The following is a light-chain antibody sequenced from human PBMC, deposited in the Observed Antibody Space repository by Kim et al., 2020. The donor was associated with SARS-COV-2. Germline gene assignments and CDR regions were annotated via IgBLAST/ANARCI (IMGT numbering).Light chain of an antibody. CDR1: KLGDEY. CDR3: QTWDNNDVVF. V-gene: IGLV3-1*01. CDR2: RDT. J-gene: IGLJ2*01. Sequence: SYELTQPPSVSVSPGQTASITCSGDKLGDEYVSWYQQKPGQSPVLVIYRDTKRPSGIPERFSGSNSGNTATLTIIGTQAVDEGDFYCQTWDNNDVVFVGG.